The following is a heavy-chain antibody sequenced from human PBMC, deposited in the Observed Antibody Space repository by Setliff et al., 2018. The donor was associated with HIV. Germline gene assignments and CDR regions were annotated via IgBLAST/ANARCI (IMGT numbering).Heavy chain of an antibody. V-gene: IGHV1-18*01. CDR2: TSPYNGHT. CDR1: GYTFKTYG. J-gene: IGHJ6*01. CDR3: ARLGSGWSDSYYYAMDV. Sequence: GASVKVSCKASGYTFKTYGISWVRQAPGHGLEWMGWTSPYNGHTNYAQNFQGRVTMTIDTSTSRAYMELKSLTSDDTAAYFCARLGSGWSDSYYYAMDVWG. D-gene: IGHD6-19*01.